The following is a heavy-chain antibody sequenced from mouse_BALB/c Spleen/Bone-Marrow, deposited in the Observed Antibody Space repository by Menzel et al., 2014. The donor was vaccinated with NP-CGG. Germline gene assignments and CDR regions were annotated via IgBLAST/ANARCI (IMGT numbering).Heavy chain of an antibody. V-gene: IGHV1S137*01. CDR2: ISTYYGDA. J-gene: IGHJ4*01. D-gene: IGHD2-14*01. CDR3: ARSGKVRNAMDY. CDR1: GYTFTDYA. Sequence: QVQLQQSGAELVRPGVSVKISCKGSGYTFTDYAMHWVKPSHAKSLEWIGVISTYYGDASYNQKFKGKATMTVDKSSSTAYMELARLTSEDSAIYYCARSGKVRNAMDYWGQGTSVTVSS.